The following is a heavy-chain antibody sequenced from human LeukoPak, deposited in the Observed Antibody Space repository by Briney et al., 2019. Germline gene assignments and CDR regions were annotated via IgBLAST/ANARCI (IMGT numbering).Heavy chain of an antibody. Sequence: SETLSLTCTVSGGSISSSSYYWGWIRQPPGKGLEWIGSIYYSGSTYYNPSLKSRVTISVDTSKNQFSLKLSSVTAADTAVYYCARRKSKFDYWGQGTLVTVSS. CDR2: IYYSGST. CDR1: GGSISSSSYY. J-gene: IGHJ4*02. V-gene: IGHV4-39*07. CDR3: ARRKSKFDY.